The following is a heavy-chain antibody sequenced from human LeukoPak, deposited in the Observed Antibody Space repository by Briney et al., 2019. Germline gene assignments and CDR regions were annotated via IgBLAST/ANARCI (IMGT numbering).Heavy chain of an antibody. CDR3: ASRRSGWVNAFDI. CDR1: GFTFSSYE. J-gene: IGHJ3*02. V-gene: IGHV3-48*03. CDR2: ISSSGSTI. D-gene: IGHD3-22*01. Sequence: GGSLRLSCAASGFTFSSYEMNWVRQAPGKGLEWVSYISSSGSTIYYADSVKGRCTISRDNAKNSLYLQMNSLRAEDTAVYYCASRRSGWVNAFDIWGQGTMVTVSS.